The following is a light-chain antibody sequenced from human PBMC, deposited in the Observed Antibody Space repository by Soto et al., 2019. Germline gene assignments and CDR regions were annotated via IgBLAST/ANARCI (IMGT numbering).Light chain of an antibody. V-gene: IGLV2-14*01. CDR3: SSYTSSSTQYV. J-gene: IGLJ1*01. CDR2: EVS. Sequence: QSVLTQPASVSGSPGQSITISCTGTSSDVGGYNYVSWYQQHPGKAPKLMIYEVSNRPSGVSNRFSGSKSGNTAALTISGLQAEDEADYYCSSYTSSSTQYVFGTGTKVT. CDR1: SSDVGGYNY.